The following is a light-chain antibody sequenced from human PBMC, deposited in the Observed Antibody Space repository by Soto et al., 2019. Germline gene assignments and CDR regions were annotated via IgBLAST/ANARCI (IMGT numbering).Light chain of an antibody. CDR2: GAF. Sequence: EIVITQSPATLSVSPGERATLSCRASQSVSSNLAWYQQKPGQAPRLLIYGAFTRATGIPVRFSGSGSGTEFTLTISSLQSEDFAVYYCQQYKNWPPLTFGGGTKVEIK. CDR1: QSVSSN. CDR3: QQYKNWPPLT. J-gene: IGKJ4*01. V-gene: IGKV3-15*01.